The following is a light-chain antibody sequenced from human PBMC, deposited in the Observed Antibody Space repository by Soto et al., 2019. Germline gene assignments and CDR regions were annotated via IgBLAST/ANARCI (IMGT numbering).Light chain of an antibody. Sequence: SYELTQTSSVSVAPGQTATMTCGGDNIGSKRVFWYQQKTGQAPVVVDYDNRDRPAGIPERVSGSKSANSATLFISRVEAGDEAAYYCQVWDSERDQSVFGGGTKLTVL. CDR1: NIGSKR. CDR2: DNR. J-gene: IGLJ3*02. V-gene: IGLV3-21*02. CDR3: QVWDSERDQSV.